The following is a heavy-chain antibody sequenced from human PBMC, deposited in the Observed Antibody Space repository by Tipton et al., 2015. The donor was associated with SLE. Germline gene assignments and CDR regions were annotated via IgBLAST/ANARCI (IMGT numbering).Heavy chain of an antibody. CDR2: IRYDGSNK. CDR3: ARDPCGSGSYPDAFDI. V-gene: IGHV3-33*01. Sequence: SLRLSCAASGFTFSSYGMHWVRQAPGKGLEWVAVIRYDGSNKFYADSVKGRFTISRDNSKNTLYLQMDNLRAEDTAVYFCARDPCGSGSYPDAFDIWGQGTMVTVSS. CDR1: GFTFSSYG. J-gene: IGHJ3*02. D-gene: IGHD3-10*01.